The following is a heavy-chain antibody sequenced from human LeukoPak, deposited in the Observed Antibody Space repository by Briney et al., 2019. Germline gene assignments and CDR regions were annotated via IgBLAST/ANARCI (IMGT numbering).Heavy chain of an antibody. Sequence: GGSLRLSCAASGFSFSSYEMNWVRQAPGKGLEWVSYISSSGSAIFYADSVKGRFTISRDDAKNSLFLQMNSLRAEDTAFYYCASKGGFDDWGQGTLVTVSS. CDR2: ISSSGSAI. V-gene: IGHV3-48*03. CDR3: ASKGGFDD. CDR1: GFSFSSYE. D-gene: IGHD2-15*01. J-gene: IGHJ4*02.